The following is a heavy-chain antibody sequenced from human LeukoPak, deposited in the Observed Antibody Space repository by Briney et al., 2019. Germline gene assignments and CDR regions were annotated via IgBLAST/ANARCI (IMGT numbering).Heavy chain of an antibody. CDR3: ARDWSLGY. CDR1: GFTFSSYW. J-gene: IGHJ4*02. Sequence: GGSLRLSCAASGFTFSSYWMHWVRQAPGKGLVWVSRINSDGSSTNYADSDSVKGRFTISRDNVKNTLYLQMNSLRAEDTAVYYCARDWSLGYWGQGTLVTVSS. V-gene: IGHV3-74*01. D-gene: IGHD6-13*01. CDR2: INSDGSST.